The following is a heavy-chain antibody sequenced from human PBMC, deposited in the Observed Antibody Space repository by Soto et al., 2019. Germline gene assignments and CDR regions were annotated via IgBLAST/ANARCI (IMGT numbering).Heavy chain of an antibody. V-gene: IGHV1-2*04. CDR3: ARGVMAKGFGYYFDY. CDR1: VYTFICYY. J-gene: IGHJ4*02. Sequence: XSVKVSGKASVYTFICYYIHWVRQAPGQGLEWMGWINPNSGGTNYAQKFQGWVTMTRDTSISTAYMELSRLRSDDTAVYFCARGVMAKGFGYYFDYWGQGALVTVSS. D-gene: IGHD2-8*01. CDR2: INPNSGGT.